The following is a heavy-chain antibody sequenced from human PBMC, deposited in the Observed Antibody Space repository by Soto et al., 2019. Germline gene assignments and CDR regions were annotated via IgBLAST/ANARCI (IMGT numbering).Heavy chain of an antibody. CDR2: IYYSGST. CDR1: GGSISSYY. V-gene: IGHV4-59*01. D-gene: IGHD3-10*01. CDR3: ARLYGSGSYYKPLDY. J-gene: IGHJ4*02. Sequence: SETLSLTCTVSGGSISSYYWSWIRQPPGKGLEWIGYIYYSGSTNYNPSLKSRVTISVDTSKNQFSLKLSSVTAADTAVYYCARLYGSGSYYKPLDYWGQGTLVTVSS.